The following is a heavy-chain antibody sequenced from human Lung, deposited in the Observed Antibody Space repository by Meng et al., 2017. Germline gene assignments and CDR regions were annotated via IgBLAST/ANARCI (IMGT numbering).Heavy chain of an antibody. CDR2: INHSGST. CDR1: GGSFSDYY. J-gene: IGHJ4*02. Sequence: QVRVQRWGAVRLKPSETLSLTCVVSGGSFSDYYWSWSRQPPGKGLEWIGEINHSGSTNYNPSLESRATISVDTSQNNLSLKLSSVTAADSAVYYCARGPTTMAHDFDYWGQGTLVTVSS. D-gene: IGHD4-11*01. V-gene: IGHV4-34*01. CDR3: ARGPTTMAHDFDY.